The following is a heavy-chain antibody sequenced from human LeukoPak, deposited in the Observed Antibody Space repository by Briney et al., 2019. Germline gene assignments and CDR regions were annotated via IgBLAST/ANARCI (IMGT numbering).Heavy chain of an antibody. CDR2: IYYSGST. CDR1: GGSISSGDYY. Sequence: PSETLSLTCTVSGGSISSGDYYWSWLRQPPGKGLEWIGYIYYSGSTYYNPSLKSRVTISVDTSKNQFSLKLSSVTAADTAVYYCASNDFWSGFDYWGQGTLVTVSS. J-gene: IGHJ4*02. V-gene: IGHV4-30-4*01. D-gene: IGHD3-3*01. CDR3: ASNDFWSGFDY.